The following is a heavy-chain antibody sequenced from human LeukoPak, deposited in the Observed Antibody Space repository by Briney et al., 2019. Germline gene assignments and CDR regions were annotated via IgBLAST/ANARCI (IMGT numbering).Heavy chain of an antibody. J-gene: IGHJ4*02. CDR2: IYYSGST. Sequence: SETLSLTCTVSGGSISSYYWSWIRQPPGKGLEWIGYIYYSGSTNYNPSLKGRVTISVDTSKNQFSLKLSSETAADTAVYYCARSAYYYDSSGYYANDYWGQGTLVTVSS. CDR1: GGSISSYY. CDR3: ARSAYYYDSSGYYANDY. V-gene: IGHV4-59*01. D-gene: IGHD3-22*01.